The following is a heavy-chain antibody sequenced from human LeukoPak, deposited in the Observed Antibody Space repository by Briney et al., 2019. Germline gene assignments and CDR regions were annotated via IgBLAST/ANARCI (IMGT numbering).Heavy chain of an antibody. CDR3: VRHLSAGRPAFDI. D-gene: IGHD2-15*01. CDR2: IYYSGST. Sequence: SETLSLTCTVSGGSINSYYWSWIRQPPGRGLEWIGYIYYSGSTNYNPSLKSRVTISVDTSNNKFSLKLTSLTAADTAVYYCVRHLSAGRPAFDIWGQGTMVAVSS. V-gene: IGHV4-59*08. CDR1: GGSINSYY. J-gene: IGHJ3*02.